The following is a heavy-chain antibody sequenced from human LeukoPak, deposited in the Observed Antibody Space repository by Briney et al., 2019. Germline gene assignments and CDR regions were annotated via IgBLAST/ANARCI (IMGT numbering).Heavy chain of an antibody. CDR2: INTNTGNP. J-gene: IGHJ3*02. CDR3: ARERTAMVTIAFDI. V-gene: IGHV7-4-1*02. CDR1: GYTFTSYA. Sequence: GASVKVSCKASGYTFTSYAMNWVRQAPGQGLEWMGWINTNTGNPTYAQGFTGRFVFSLDTSVSTAYPQISSLKAEDTAVYYCARERTAMVTIAFDIWGQGTMVTVSS. D-gene: IGHD5-18*01.